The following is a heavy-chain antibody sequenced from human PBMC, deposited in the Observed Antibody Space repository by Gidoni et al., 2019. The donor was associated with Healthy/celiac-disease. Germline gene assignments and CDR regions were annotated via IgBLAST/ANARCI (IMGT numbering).Heavy chain of an antibody. CDR1: GYTFTSYA. CDR3: ARSNRVIVAFDI. D-gene: IGHD2-15*01. J-gene: IGHJ3*02. CDR2: INAGNGNT. Sequence: QVQLVQSGAEVKKPGASVQVSCKASGYTFTSYAMHWVRQAPGQRLEWMGWINAGNGNTKYSQKFQGRVTITRDTSASTAYMELSSLRSEDTAVYYCARSNRVIVAFDIWGQGTMVTVSS. V-gene: IGHV1-3*01.